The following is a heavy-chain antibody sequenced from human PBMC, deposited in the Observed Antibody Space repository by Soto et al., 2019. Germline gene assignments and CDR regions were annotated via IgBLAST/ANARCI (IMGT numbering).Heavy chain of an antibody. J-gene: IGHJ4*02. CDR2: FTSGGST. CDR3: ARTDKYNSQSSGCANRFDY. Sequence: EVQLLESGGDLVQPGGSLRLSCAASGFMFSNYAMTWVRQAPGKGPEWVSTFTSGGSTYYRDTVKGRFTISRDNSKNTLYLQMNSLRAEDTAVYYCARTDKYNSQSSGCANRFDYWGQGTLVTVSS. V-gene: IGHV3-23*01. CDR1: GFMFSNYA. D-gene: IGHD3-22*01.